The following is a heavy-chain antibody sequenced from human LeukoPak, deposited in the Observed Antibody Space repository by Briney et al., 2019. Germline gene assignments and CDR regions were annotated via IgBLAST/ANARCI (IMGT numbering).Heavy chain of an antibody. CDR1: GFTFSSNA. V-gene: IGHV3-23*01. J-gene: IGHJ4*02. Sequence: GGSLRLSCAASGFTFSSNAMSWVRQAPGKGLEWVSGITNSGRSTYYADSVKGRFTVSRDNSNNTLYLQVNSLRAEDTAVYYCARSIVGATTRLDYWGQGTLVTVSS. D-gene: IGHD1-26*01. CDR2: ITNSGRST. CDR3: ARSIVGATTRLDY.